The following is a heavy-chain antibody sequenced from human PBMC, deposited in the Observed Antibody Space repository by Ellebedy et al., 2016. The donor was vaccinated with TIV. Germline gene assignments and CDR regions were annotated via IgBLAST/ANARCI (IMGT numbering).Heavy chain of an antibody. CDR1: GFTFSTSG. V-gene: IGHV4-34*01. J-gene: IGHJ4*02. Sequence: ESLKISXAASGFTFSTSGMNWVRQAPGKGLEWIGEISQSGSTNYNPSLKSRVTISLDTSKNHFSLKLTSVTAADTAMYYCAREGGDDGGTRRDYWGQGTLVAVSS. CDR3: AREGGDDGGTRRDY. D-gene: IGHD1-1*01. CDR2: ISQSGST.